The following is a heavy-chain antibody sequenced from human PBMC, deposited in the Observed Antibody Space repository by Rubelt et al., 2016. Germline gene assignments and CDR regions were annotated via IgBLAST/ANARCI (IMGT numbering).Heavy chain of an antibody. CDR2: IIPIFGTA. CDR3: ARDDCSGGSCYYQGDY. V-gene: IGHV1-69*01. D-gene: IGHD2-15*01. J-gene: IGHJ4*02. Sequence: QVQLVQSGAVVKKPGASVKVSCKASGYTFTGYYMHWVRQAPGQGLEWMGGIIPIFGTANYAQKFQGRVTITADESTSTAYMELSSLRSEDTAVYYCARDDCSGGSCYYQGDYWGQGTLVTVSS. CDR1: GYTFTGYY.